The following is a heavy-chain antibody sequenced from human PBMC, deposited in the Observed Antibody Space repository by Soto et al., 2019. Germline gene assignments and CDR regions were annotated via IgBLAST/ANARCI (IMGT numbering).Heavy chain of an antibody. Sequence: GGSLRLSCAASGFTFSSYAMSWVRQAPGKGLEWVSAISGSGGSTYYADSVKGRFTISRDNSKNTLYLQMNSLRAEDTAVYYCARGGVYDYIWGCYRLNPLGVVAYWGQGTLVPVSS. CDR3: ARGGVYDYIWGCYRLNPLGVVAY. J-gene: IGHJ4*02. D-gene: IGHD3-16*02. V-gene: IGHV3-23*01. CDR2: ISGSGGST. CDR1: GFTFSSYA.